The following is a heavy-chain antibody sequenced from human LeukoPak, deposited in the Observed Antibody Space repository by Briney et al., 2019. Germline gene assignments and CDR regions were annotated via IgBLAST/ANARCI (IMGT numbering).Heavy chain of an antibody. V-gene: IGHV3-21*01. J-gene: IGHJ6*03. CDR3: ARGEFGDYYYFYMDV. CDR1: GFTFSTYW. Sequence: GGSLTLSCAASGFTFSTYWMTWVRLAPGKGLEWVSSITSSNNYIYYGDSVKGRSTISRDDTKNSLLLQMNSLRAEDTATYYCARGEFGDYYYFYMDVWGKGTTVTVSS. D-gene: IGHD2/OR15-2a*01. CDR2: ITSSNNYI.